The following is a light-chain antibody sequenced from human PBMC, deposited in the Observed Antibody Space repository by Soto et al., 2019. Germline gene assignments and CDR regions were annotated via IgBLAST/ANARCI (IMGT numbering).Light chain of an antibody. CDR3: QQFYDLPIT. CDR1: QDISDV. J-gene: IGKJ5*01. V-gene: IGKV1-33*01. CDR2: DAS. Sequence: DIQMTQYPSALSASVGDRVTITCQASQDISDVLNWYQQQPGKAPKVLIYDASKLQTGVPSRFSGRGSGKDFTFTISSLQPDDSGTYYCQQFYDLPITFGQGRRLEI.